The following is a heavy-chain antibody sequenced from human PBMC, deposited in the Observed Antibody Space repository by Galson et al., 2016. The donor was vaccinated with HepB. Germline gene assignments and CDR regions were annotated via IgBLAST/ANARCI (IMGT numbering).Heavy chain of an antibody. Sequence: SLRLSCAASGFTFSSHWMSWVRQAPGKGLEWVANIKQHGSEKYYVDYVKGRFIISRDNTKNSLFLQMNSLRAEDTAVYYCTRHRNTNYGVVIFATPPPYYYSGLDVWGQGTTVTVSS. D-gene: IGHD3-3*01. CDR1: GFTFSSHW. CDR3: TRHRNTNYGVVIFATPPPYYYSGLDV. V-gene: IGHV3-7*01. CDR2: IKQHGSEK. J-gene: IGHJ6*02.